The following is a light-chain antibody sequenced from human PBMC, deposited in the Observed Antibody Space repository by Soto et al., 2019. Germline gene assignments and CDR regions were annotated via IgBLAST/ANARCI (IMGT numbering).Light chain of an antibody. J-gene: IGKJ1*01. CDR3: QQYISYWT. CDR1: QNINSW. V-gene: IGKV1-5*03. Sequence: DIQMTQSPSTLSASVGDRVTITCRASQNINSWLAWYQQKPGKAPKLLIYKASNLESGVPSRFSGSGSGTEFTLTISSLQPDDLATYYCQQYISYWTFGQGTKVEIK. CDR2: KAS.